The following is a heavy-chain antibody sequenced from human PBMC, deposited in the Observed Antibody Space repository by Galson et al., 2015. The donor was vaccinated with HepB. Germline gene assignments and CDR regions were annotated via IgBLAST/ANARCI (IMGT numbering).Heavy chain of an antibody. V-gene: IGHV3-48*04. J-gene: IGHJ4*02. D-gene: IGHD5-24*01. CDR1: GFTFSSYS. CDR3: ARGIKRWLHPGGLDY. Sequence: SLRLSCAASGFTFSSYSMNWVRQAPGKGLEWVSYISSSSSTIYYADSVKGRFTISRDNAKNSLYLQMNSLRAEDTAVYYCARGIKRWLHPGGLDYWGQGTLVTVSS. CDR2: ISSSSSTI.